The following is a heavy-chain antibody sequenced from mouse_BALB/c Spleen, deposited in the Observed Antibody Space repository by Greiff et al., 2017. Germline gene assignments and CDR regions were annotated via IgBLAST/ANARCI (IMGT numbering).Heavy chain of an antibody. CDR3: ARDYRYDWFAY. J-gene: IGHJ3*01. V-gene: IGHV5-17*02. D-gene: IGHD2-14*01. Sequence: EVKLMESGGGLVQPGGSRKLSCAASGFTFSSFGMHWVRQAPEKGLEWVAYISSGSSTIYYADTVKGRFTISRDNPKNTLFLQMTSLRSEDTAMYYCARDYRYDWFAYWGQGTLVTVSA. CDR2: ISSGSSTI. CDR1: GFTFSSFG.